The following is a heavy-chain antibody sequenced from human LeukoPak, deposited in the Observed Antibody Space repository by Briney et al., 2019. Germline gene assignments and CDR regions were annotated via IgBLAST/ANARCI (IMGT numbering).Heavy chain of an antibody. D-gene: IGHD2-15*01. CDR3: ARGGYCSGGSCSLDAFDI. V-gene: IGHV4-34*01. Sequence: SETLSLTCAVYGGSFSNYYWTWIRQPPGKGLEWIGEINRSGSTNHNPSLKSRVTISVDTSKNQFSLKLTSMTAEDTAVYYCARGGYCSGGSCSLDAFDIWGQGTMVTVSS. J-gene: IGHJ3*02. CDR2: INRSGST. CDR1: GGSFSNYY.